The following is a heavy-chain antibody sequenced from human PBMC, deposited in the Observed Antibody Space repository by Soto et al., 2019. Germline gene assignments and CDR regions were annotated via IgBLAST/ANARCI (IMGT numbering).Heavy chain of an antibody. D-gene: IGHD6-13*01. CDR1: GFTFSSYA. J-gene: IGHJ6*02. V-gene: IGHV3-23*01. CDR3: AKASIAAAGYPDYYYGMDV. Sequence: GGSLRLSCAASGFTFSSYAMSWLRQAPGKWLEWVSAISGSGGSTYYADSVKGRFTISRDNSKNTLYLQMNSLRAEDTAVYYCAKASIAAAGYPDYYYGMDVWGQGXTVTVYS. CDR2: ISGSGGST.